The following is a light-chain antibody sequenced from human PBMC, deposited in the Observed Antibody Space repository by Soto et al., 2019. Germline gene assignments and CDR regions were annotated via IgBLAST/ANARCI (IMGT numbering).Light chain of an antibody. Sequence: EILMTQSPATLSVSPGERATLSCRASQSVSSNLAWYQQKPGQAPRLLIYGASTRVTGIPARFSGSGSGTEFTLTISSLQSEDFALYYCQQYNDRPPVTFGQGTRLEIK. V-gene: IGKV3-15*01. CDR3: QQYNDRPPVT. J-gene: IGKJ5*01. CDR1: QSVSSN. CDR2: GAS.